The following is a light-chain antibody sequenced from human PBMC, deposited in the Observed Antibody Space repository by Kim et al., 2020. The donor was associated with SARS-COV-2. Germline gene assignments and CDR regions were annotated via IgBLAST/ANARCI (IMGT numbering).Light chain of an antibody. CDR2: NEN. J-gene: IGLJ3*02. V-gene: IGLV3-19*01. CDR1: SLKKYD. Sequence: AWGPTWSYTGQGDSLKKYDATRSQQESEQAPRLVIYNENTRPSGIPVRFSGSRSGNTASLTITGAQAEDGGDYCCKSRGDSGDPWVFGARTQLTVL. CDR3: KSRGDSGDPWV.